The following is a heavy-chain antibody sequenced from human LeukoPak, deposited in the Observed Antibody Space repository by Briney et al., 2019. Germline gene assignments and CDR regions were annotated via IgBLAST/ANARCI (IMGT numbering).Heavy chain of an antibody. CDR3: ARGSRGYTYG. CDR2: IYYSGST. D-gene: IGHD5-18*01. V-gene: IGHV4-61*08. J-gene: IGHJ4*02. CDR1: GGSISSGDYY. Sequence: SETLSLTCTVSGGSISSGDYYWSWIRQPPGKGLEWIGYIYYSGSTNYNPSLKSRVTISVDTSKNQFSLKLSSVTAATRPCNCARGSRGYTYGWGQGTLVTVSS.